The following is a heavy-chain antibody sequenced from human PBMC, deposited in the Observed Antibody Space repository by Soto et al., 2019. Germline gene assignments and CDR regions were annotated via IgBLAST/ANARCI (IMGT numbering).Heavy chain of an antibody. V-gene: IGHV4-39*01. CDR2: IFYSGTT. Sequence: SETLSLTCTVSGGSISTSSYYWGWIRQPPGKGLEWIGSIFYSGTTYYNPSLKSRVTISVDTSKNQFSLKLSSVTVADTAVYYGARHAVLWVPAASGPYWRQGALFTVSS. D-gene: IGHD2-2*01. CDR1: GGSISTSSYY. J-gene: IGHJ4*02. CDR3: ARHAVLWVPAASGPY.